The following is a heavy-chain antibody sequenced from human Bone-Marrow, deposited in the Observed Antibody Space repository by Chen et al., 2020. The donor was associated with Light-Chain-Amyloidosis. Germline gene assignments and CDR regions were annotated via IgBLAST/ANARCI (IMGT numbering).Heavy chain of an antibody. Sequence: EVQLAQSGPEVKKPGGSLKISCKGSGDTFPNYWIGWVRQMPGKGLEWMGVIYPDDSDARYSPSFEGQVTISADKSITTAYLQWRSLKASDTAMYYCARRRDGYNFDYWGQGTLVTVSS. V-gene: IGHV5-51*01. D-gene: IGHD5-12*01. CDR3: ARRRDGYNFDY. CDR2: IYPDDSDA. CDR1: GDTFPNYW. J-gene: IGHJ4*02.